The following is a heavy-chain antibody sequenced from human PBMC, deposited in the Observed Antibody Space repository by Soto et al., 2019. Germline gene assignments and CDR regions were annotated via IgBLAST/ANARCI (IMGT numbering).Heavy chain of an antibody. CDR1: GYTLSSYY. V-gene: IGHV1-46*03. J-gene: IGHJ4*02. CDR3: ARASVSGRRFDY. Sequence: ASVNVSCKASGYTLSSYYMHWVRQAPGQGLEWMGIINTSGGSTTYAQKFQGRVTMTRDASTSTVYMELSSLTSEDTAVYYCARASVSGRRFDYWGEGTLVTVPS. CDR2: INTSGGST. D-gene: IGHD6-19*01.